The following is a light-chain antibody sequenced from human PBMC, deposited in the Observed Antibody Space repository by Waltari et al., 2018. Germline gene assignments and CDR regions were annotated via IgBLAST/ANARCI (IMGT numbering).Light chain of an antibody. J-gene: IGKJ5*01. Sequence: CRTSQSVNSYLAWYQHKPGQAPRLLIYDASNRATGIPARFSGSGSGTDFTLTISSLETDDFALYYCQQRFTWPSITFGQGTRLEIK. CDR1: QSVNSY. CDR2: DAS. CDR3: QQRFTWPSIT. V-gene: IGKV3-11*01.